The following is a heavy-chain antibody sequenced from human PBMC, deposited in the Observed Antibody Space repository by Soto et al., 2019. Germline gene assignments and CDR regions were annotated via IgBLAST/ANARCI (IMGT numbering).Heavy chain of an antibody. CDR3: TADVRRAEVWGFDP. J-gene: IGHJ5*02. CDR1: GFTFSKAW. Sequence: EVQLVESGGGLVKPGGSLRLYCEASGFTFSKAWMSWVRQAPGKGPEWVGRIKSKTDGGTIGYAAPGEGRFTISRDDSKNTVDLQMNSLKTEDTAVYDCTADVRRAEVWGFDPWGQGTLVTVS. V-gene: IGHV3-15*01. CDR2: IKSKTDGGTI. D-gene: IGHD1-26*01.